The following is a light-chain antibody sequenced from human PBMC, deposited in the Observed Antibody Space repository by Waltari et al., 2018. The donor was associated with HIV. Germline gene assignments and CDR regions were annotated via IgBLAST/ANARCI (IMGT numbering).Light chain of an antibody. J-gene: IGKJ4*01. CDR3: HQANSFPVT. CDR2: AAC. V-gene: IGKV1-12*01. CDR1: QGLCRW. Sequence: IQMTQSPSSVSASVGDRVTINCRASQGLCRWLAWYQQKPGKAPKLLIYAACSLQSGVPSRFIGSGSGTDFILTISSLQPEDFSTYYCHQANSFPVTFGGGTKVEIK.